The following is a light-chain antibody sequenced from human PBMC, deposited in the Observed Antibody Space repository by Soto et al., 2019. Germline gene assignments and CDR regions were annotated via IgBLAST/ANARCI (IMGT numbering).Light chain of an antibody. CDR1: QSISRW. J-gene: IGKJ5*01. V-gene: IGKV1-5*01. CDR3: QQYNTYST. CDR2: DAS. Sequence: DIQMTQSPSTLSASVGDRVTITCRASQSISRWLAWYQQNPGKAPKALIYDASTLRSGVPSRFSGGGSGTEFTLTISSLQPDNFATYSCQQYNTYSTFGQGTRLEI.